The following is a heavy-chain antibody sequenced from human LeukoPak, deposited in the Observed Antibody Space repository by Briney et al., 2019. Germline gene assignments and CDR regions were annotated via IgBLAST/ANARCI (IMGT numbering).Heavy chain of an antibody. CDR1: GGTFSSYA. CDR2: IIPIFGTA. CDR3: ASVAPRYDFWSGYYKDYFDY. D-gene: IGHD3-3*01. J-gene: IGHJ4*02. Sequence: GGSVKVSCKASGGTFSSYAISWVRQAPGQGLEWMGGIIPIFGTANYAQKFQGRVTITADESTSTAYMELSSLRSEDTAVYYCASVAPRYDFWSGYYKDYFDYWGQGTLVTVSS. V-gene: IGHV1-69*13.